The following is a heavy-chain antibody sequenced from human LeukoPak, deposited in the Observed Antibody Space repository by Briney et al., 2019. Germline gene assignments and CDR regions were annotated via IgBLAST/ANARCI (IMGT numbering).Heavy chain of an antibody. V-gene: IGHV5-51*01. CDR1: GYSFTSYW. J-gene: IGHJ4*02. Sequence: GESLKISCKGSGYSFTSYWIGWVRQMPGKGLEWMGIIYPGDSDTRYSPSFQGQVTISADKSISTAYLQWSSLKASDTAMYYCARQYSSIPYPRYFDYWGQGTLVTVSS. CDR3: ARQYSSIPYPRYFDY. D-gene: IGHD6-13*01. CDR2: IYPGDSDT.